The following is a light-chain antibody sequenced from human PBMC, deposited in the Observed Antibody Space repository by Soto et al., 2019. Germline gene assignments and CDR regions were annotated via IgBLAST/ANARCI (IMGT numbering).Light chain of an antibody. J-gene: IGKJ4*02. CDR1: QSISNY. CDR2: AAS. V-gene: IGKV1-39*01. Sequence: DIQMTQSPSSLSASVGDRVIITWRTSQSISNYLNWYQHKPGKAPKVLISAASNLQSGDPSRFSGSGSGTAFTLTISSLQPEEFATYFCQQSYTLSPLTVGGGTKVEIK. CDR3: QQSYTLSPLT.